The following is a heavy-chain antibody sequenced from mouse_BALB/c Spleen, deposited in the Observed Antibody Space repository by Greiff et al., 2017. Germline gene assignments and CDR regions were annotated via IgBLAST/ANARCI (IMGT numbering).Heavy chain of an antibody. J-gene: IGHJ2*01. Sequence: VQLKESGGGLVKPGGSLKLSCAASGFTFSSYAMSWVRQTPEKRLEWVASISSGGSTYYPDSVKGRFTISRDNARNILYLQMSSLRSEDTAMYYCARGGKYGKEGYYFDYWGQGTTLTVSS. V-gene: IGHV5-6-5*01. D-gene: IGHD2-10*02. CDR1: GFTFSSYA. CDR3: ARGGKYGKEGYYFDY. CDR2: ISSGGST.